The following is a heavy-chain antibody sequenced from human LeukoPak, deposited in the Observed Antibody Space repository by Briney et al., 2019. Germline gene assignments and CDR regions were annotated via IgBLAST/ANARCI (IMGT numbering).Heavy chain of an antibody. CDR3: ARRRLVSGAYPCYFDY. J-gene: IGHJ4*02. CDR1: GFTFDDYG. Sequence: GGALLLSXXASGFTFDDYGXSWVRPAPGKGLEGVSGINWNGGGKCYADSVKGRFTISRDNANNSLYLQMNSLRAEDTALYHCARRRLVSGAYPCYFDYWGQGTLVTVSS. V-gene: IGHV3-20*01. CDR2: INWNGGGK. D-gene: IGHD1-26*01.